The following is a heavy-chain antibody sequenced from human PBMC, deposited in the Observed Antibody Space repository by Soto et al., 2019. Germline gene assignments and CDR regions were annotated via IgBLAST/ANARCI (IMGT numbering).Heavy chain of an antibody. D-gene: IGHD2-15*01. CDR2: ISSDGGST. CDR3: ARQWGTVAAHAFDI. J-gene: IGHJ3*02. CDR1: GFTFSSYA. Sequence: PGGSLRLSCAASGFTFSSYAMHWVRQAPGKGLEYVSAISSDGGSTYYANSVKGRFTISRDNSKNTLYLQMGSLRAEDMAVYYCARQWGTVAAHAFDIWGQGTMVTVSS. V-gene: IGHV3-64*01.